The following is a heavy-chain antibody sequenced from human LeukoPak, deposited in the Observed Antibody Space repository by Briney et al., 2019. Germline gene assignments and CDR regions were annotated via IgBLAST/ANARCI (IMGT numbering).Heavy chain of an antibody. CDR2: INPNSGGT. CDR1: GYTFTGYY. D-gene: IGHD6-19*01. J-gene: IGHJ4*02. V-gene: IGHV1-2*02. Sequence: ATLKVSCKASGYTFTGYYMRWVRQAPGQGLEWMGWINPNSGGTNYEQTFQGRVTMTTYTSISTAYMELSRLGSDDTAVYYCARVVSGWLQDPWYFDYWGQGSLVTVSS. CDR3: ARVVSGWLQDPWYFDY.